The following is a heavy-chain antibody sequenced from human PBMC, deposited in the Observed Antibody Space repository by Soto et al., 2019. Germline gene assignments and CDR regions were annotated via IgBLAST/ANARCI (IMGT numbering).Heavy chain of an antibody. Sequence: SETLSLTCSVSGESINSGGYYWSWIRHHPGKGLEWIGYIYDSESAYYNPSLKSRVTISMDTSKNHFAMRLSSVTAADTAVYYCARASSSSSAADYWGQGTPVTVSS. CDR3: ARASSSSSAADY. J-gene: IGHJ4*02. V-gene: IGHV4-31*03. D-gene: IGHD6-6*01. CDR2: IYDSESA. CDR1: GESINSGGYY.